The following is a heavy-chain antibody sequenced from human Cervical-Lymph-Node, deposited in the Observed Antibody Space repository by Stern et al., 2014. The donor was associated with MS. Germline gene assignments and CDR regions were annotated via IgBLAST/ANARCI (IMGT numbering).Heavy chain of an antibody. Sequence: QVQLVKSGGGVVQPGRSLRLSCAASGFTSSSYAMHWVRQAPGKGLEWVAVISNDGIDKYYADSVKGRFTISRDISKNTLYLQMNSLRTEDTAVYYCAKEGGNWFDPWGQGTLVTVSS. V-gene: IGHV3-30*01. CDR1: GFTSSSYA. CDR3: AKEGGNWFDP. CDR2: ISNDGIDK. J-gene: IGHJ5*02.